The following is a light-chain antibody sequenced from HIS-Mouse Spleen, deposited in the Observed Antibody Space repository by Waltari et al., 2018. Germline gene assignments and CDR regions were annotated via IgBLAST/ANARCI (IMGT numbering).Light chain of an antibody. J-gene: IGLJ2*01. CDR2: EDS. CDR3: YSTDSSGNHRV. Sequence: SYELTQPPSVSVSPGQTARITFSGEALPKKYGYWYQQKSGQAPVLVICEDSKRPSGIPERFSGSSSGTMATLTISGAQVEDEADYYCYSTDSSGNHRVFGGGTKLTVL. V-gene: IGLV3-10*01. CDR1: ALPKKY.